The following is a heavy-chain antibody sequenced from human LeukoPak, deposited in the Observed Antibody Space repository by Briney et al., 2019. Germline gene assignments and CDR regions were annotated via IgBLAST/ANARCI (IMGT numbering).Heavy chain of an antibody. CDR3: AKARGLYCSSISCYDCDV. D-gene: IGHD2-2*01. CDR1: GYSFTDYY. Sequence: GASVKVSCKTSGYSFTDYYIHWVRQAPGQGLEWMGWINPNSGGTSYAQSFQGRVTLTRDTSISTAYMELSRLRSDDTAVYYCAKARGLYCSSISCYDCDVWGKGTTVTVSS. CDR2: INPNSGGT. J-gene: IGHJ6*04. V-gene: IGHV1-2*02.